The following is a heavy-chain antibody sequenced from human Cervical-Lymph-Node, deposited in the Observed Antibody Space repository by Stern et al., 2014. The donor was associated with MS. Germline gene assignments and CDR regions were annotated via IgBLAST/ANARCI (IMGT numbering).Heavy chain of an antibody. J-gene: IGHJ3*01. V-gene: IGHV3-74*01. CDR2: INGEGSST. Sequence: EVQLVESGGGLVQPGGSLRLSCAASGFTFSSYWMHWVRQAPGKGLVLVSGINGEGSSTSYADSVKGRFTISRDNAKNTLYLQMNSLRAEDTAVYYCARDAGGFGEPTGWGQGTMVTVSS. D-gene: IGHD3-10*01. CDR3: ARDAGGFGEPTG. CDR1: GFTFSSYW.